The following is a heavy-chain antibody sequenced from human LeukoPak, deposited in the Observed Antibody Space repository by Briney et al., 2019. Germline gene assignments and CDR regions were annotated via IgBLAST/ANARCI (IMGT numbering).Heavy chain of an antibody. CDR3: ARSGRGGAFDI. Sequence: PGGSLRLSCAPTGFTFSSYWMRWVRKGPGKELVWVSRIYSDGSRTTYADSVKGRFTISGDNAKNTLYLQMNSLRAEDTAVYYCARSGRGGAFDIWGHGTMVAVSS. CDR2: IYSDGSRT. CDR1: GFTFSSYW. D-gene: IGHD1-26*01. V-gene: IGHV3-74*01. J-gene: IGHJ3*02.